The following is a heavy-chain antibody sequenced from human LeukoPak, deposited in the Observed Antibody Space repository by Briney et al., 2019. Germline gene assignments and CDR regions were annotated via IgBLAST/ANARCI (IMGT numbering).Heavy chain of an antibody. D-gene: IGHD2-2*01. Sequence: PGGSLRLSCAASGFTFSDYSMNWVRQAPGKGLEWVSSISDDSNYIYYADSVKGRFTISRDNAKNSLYLQMNGLRAEDTAVYYCANHLACGSTSCPSFDYWGQGTLVTVSS. CDR3: ANHLACGSTSCPSFDY. J-gene: IGHJ4*02. CDR1: GFTFSDYS. CDR2: ISDDSNYI. V-gene: IGHV3-21*01.